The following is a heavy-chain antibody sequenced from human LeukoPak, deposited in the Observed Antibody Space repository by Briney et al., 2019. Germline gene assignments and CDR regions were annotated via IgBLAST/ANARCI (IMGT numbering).Heavy chain of an antibody. J-gene: IGHJ4*02. D-gene: IGHD6-19*01. CDR3: ARGVEQWLVGEYYFDY. CDR2: IYYSGST. Sequence: SETLSLTCSVSGGSISTYYWSWIRQPPGKGLEWIGYIYYSGSTNYNPSLKSRVTISVDTSKNQFSLKLSSVTAADTAVYYCARGVEQWLVGEYYFDYWGQGTLVTVSS. V-gene: IGHV4-59*01. CDR1: GGSISTYY.